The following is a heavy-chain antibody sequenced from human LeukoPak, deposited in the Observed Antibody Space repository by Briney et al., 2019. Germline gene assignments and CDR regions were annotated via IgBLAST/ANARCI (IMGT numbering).Heavy chain of an antibody. D-gene: IGHD1-26*01. J-gene: IGHJ3*02. CDR3: ATDQTGANDAFDI. CDR1: GHTLTGLS. CDR2: FDPEDGET. Sequence: ASVKVSCKVSGHTLTGLSMHWVRQAPGKGLEWMGNFDPEDGETMYAQKFQGRVTMTEDTSTDTAYMELSSLRSEDTAVYYCATDQTGANDAFDIWGQGTMVTVSS. V-gene: IGHV1-24*01.